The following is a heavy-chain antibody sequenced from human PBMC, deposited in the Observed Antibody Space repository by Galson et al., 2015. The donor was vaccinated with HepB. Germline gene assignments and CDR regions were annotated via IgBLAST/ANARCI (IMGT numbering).Heavy chain of an antibody. V-gene: IGHV3-33*01. Sequence: SLRLSCAASGFTFSTSGMHWVRQAPGKGLEWVAVIWSDGSNKIYADSVKGRFTISKDNSKNTLFLQMNSLRAEDTAVYYCARDRGADAFDIWGQGTMVTVSS. CDR2: IWSDGSNK. CDR1: GFTFSTSG. J-gene: IGHJ3*02. D-gene: IGHD3-10*01. CDR3: ARDRGADAFDI.